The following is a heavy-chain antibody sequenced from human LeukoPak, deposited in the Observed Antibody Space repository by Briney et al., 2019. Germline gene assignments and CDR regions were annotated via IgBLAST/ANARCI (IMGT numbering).Heavy chain of an antibody. CDR3: ARGINYYDSGNYYIWFDP. Sequence: SETLSLTCTVSGGSISSGNYYWSWIRQPAGKGLEWIGRIYTCGSTNYNPSLKSRVIISVDTSKNQFSLKLSSVTAADTAVYYCARGINYYDSGNYYIWFDPWGQGTLVTVSS. J-gene: IGHJ5*02. D-gene: IGHD3-10*01. V-gene: IGHV4-61*02. CDR2: IYTCGST. CDR1: GGSISSGNYY.